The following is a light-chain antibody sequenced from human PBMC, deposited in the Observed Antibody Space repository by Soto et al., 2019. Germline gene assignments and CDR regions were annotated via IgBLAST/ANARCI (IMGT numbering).Light chain of an antibody. V-gene: IGKV1-5*01. Sequence: DIQMTQSPSSLSASVGDRVTITCRASQSISSWLAWYQQKPGKAPKLLIYDASSLESGVPSRLSGSGSGTEFTLTISSLQPDDFATYYCQQYNSYSPTFGGGTKVDIK. CDR2: DAS. CDR1: QSISSW. CDR3: QQYNSYSPT. J-gene: IGKJ4*01.